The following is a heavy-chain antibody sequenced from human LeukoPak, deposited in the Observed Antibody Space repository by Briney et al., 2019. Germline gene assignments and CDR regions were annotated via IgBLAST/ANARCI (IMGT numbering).Heavy chain of an antibody. J-gene: IGHJ3*02. Sequence: PGGSLRLSCAASGFAFSSYAMHWVRQAPGKGLEWVAVISYDGSNKYYADSVKGRFTISRDNSKNTLYLQMNSLRAEDTAVYYCARAPERVAFDIWGQGTMVTVSS. V-gene: IGHV3-30-3*01. CDR1: GFAFSSYA. CDR3: ARAPERVAFDI. CDR2: ISYDGSNK.